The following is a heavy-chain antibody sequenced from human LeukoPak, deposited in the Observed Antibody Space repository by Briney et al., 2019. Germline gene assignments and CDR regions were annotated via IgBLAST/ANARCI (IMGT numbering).Heavy chain of an antibody. J-gene: IGHJ4*02. CDR3: ARGRDMVRGVIPHYFDY. Sequence: PSETLSLTCTVSGGSISSYYWSWIRQPPGKGLVWIGYIYYSGSTNYNPSLKSRVTISVDTSKNQFSLKLSSVAAADTAVYYCARGRDMVRGVIPHYFDYWGQGTLVTVSS. V-gene: IGHV4-59*01. CDR2: IYYSGST. CDR1: GGSISSYY. D-gene: IGHD3-10*01.